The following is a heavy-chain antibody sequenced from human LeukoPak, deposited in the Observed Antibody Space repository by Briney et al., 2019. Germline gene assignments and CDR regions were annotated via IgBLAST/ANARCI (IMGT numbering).Heavy chain of an antibody. CDR3: ARLGYSYGSYYYYGMDV. J-gene: IGHJ6*02. CDR1: GGSFSGYY. D-gene: IGHD5-18*01. Sequence: PSETLSLTCAVYGGSFSGYYWSWIRQPPGKGLEWIGEINHSGSTNYNPSLKSRATISVDTSKNQFSLKLSSVTAADTAVYYCARLGYSYGSYYYYGMDVWGQGTTVTVSS. V-gene: IGHV4-34*01. CDR2: INHSGST.